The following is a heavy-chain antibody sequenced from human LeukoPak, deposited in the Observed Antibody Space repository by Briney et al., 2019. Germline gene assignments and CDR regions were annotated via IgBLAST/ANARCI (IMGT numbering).Heavy chain of an antibody. CDR1: GFTFSSYS. J-gene: IGHJ4*02. CDR3: AKDFYYDSSGYSIDY. V-gene: IGHV3-21*04. D-gene: IGHD3-22*01. CDR2: ISSSSSYI. Sequence: PGGSLRLSCAASGFTFSSYSMNWVRQAPGKGLEWVSSISSSSSYIYYADSVKGRFTISRDNAKNSLYLQMNSLRAEDTALYYCAKDFYYDSSGYSIDYWGQGTLVTVSS.